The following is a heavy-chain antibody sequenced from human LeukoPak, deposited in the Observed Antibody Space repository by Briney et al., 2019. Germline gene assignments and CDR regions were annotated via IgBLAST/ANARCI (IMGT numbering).Heavy chain of an antibody. CDR1: GFTFDDYA. V-gene: IGHV3-9*01. D-gene: IGHD1-26*01. Sequence: GGSLRLSCAASGFTFDDYAMHWVRQAPGKGLEWASGISWNSGSIGYADSVKGRFTISRDNAKNSLYLQMNSLRAEDTALYYCAAGGGNYWGQGTLVTVSS. CDR2: ISWNSGSI. J-gene: IGHJ4*02. CDR3: AAGGGNY.